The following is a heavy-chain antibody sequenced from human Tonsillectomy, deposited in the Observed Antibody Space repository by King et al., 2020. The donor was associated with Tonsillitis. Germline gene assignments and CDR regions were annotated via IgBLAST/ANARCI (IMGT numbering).Heavy chain of an antibody. CDR2: IWSDGNNK. V-gene: IGHV3-33*01. D-gene: IGHD2-2*01. J-gene: IGHJ6*02. CDR3: AGAPPAAPRSHYYYGMDV. Sequence: VQLVESGGGVVQPGRCLRLSCAASGFTFSTYGMHWVRQAPGKGLEWVAVIWSDGNNKNYADSVKGRFTISRANSKSTLYLQMNSRRAEDTAVFYCAGAPPAAPRSHYYYGMDVWGQGTTVTVSS. CDR1: GFTFSTYG.